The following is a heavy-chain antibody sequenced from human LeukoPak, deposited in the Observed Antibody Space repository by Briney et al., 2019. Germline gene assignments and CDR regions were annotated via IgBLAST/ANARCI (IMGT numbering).Heavy chain of an antibody. D-gene: IGHD2-2*01. J-gene: IGHJ5*02. Sequence: ASVKVSCKASGYTFTAYYIHWLRQAPGQGLEWMGWVNPNNGDTSYAQKFQGRVTMTRDTSISTAYMELSSLRSDDTAVYFCARKIVPAGNGCFDPWGQGTLATVSS. CDR1: GYTFTAYY. CDR3: ARKIVPAGNGCFDP. CDR2: VNPNNGDT. V-gene: IGHV1-2*02.